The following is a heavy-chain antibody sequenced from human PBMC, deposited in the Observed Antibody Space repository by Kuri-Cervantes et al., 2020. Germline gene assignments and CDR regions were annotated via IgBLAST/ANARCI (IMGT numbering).Heavy chain of an antibody. Sequence: ASVKVSCKASGYTFTSYGISWVRQAPGQGLEWMGWISAYNGNTNYAQKLQGRVTMTTDTSTSTAYMELRSLRSDDTAVYYCARDTGSGWYHSYYFDYWGQGTLVTVSS. CDR2: ISAYNGNT. D-gene: IGHD6-19*01. CDR1: GYTFTSYG. V-gene: IGHV1-18*01. CDR3: ARDTGSGWYHSYYFDY. J-gene: IGHJ4*02.